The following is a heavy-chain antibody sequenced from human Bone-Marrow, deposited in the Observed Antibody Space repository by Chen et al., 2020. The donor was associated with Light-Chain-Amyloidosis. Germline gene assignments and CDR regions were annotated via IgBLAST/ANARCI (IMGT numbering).Heavy chain of an antibody. CDR1: DRAITSGHYY. Sequence: QVQLPQSGPGLATPSHTLTPTCPVSDRAITSGHYYWNWIRQPAGKGLEWIGHIYTTGSTKYNPSLRSRLTISIDTSKSQFSLRLASVTAADTAIYYCTRDAITSGGVVVPDSWGQGTLVTVSS. D-gene: IGHD3-16*02. CDR2: IYTTGST. CDR3: TRDAITSGGVVVPDS. J-gene: IGHJ4*02. V-gene: IGHV4-61*02.